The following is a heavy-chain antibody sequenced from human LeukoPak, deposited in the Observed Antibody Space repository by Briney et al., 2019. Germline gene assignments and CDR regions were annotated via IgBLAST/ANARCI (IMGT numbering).Heavy chain of an antibody. CDR3: ARVSSSWYSPYFQH. CDR2: IYHSGST. Sequence: KSSETLSLTCAVSGGSISSSNWWSWARQPPGKGLEWIGEIYHSGSTNYNPSLKSRVTISVDKSKNQFSLKLSSVTAADTAVYYCARVSSSWYSPYFQHWGQGTLVTVSS. V-gene: IGHV4-4*02. CDR1: GGSISSSNW. J-gene: IGHJ1*01. D-gene: IGHD6-13*01.